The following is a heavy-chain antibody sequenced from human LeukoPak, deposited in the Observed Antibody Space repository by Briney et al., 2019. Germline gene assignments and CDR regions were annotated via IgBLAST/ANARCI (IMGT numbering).Heavy chain of an antibody. J-gene: IGHJ4*01. CDR1: GGSISSGSHY. CDR3: ARHRDYYDT. CDR2: IYSSGSA. Sequence: SETLSLTCTVSGGSISSGSHYWSWIRQPPGKGLEWIGYIYSSGSANYNPSLKSRVIISGDTSKNQISLNLTSVTAADTAVYFCARHRDYYDTWGHGTLVTVSS. D-gene: IGHD3-22*01. V-gene: IGHV4-61*01.